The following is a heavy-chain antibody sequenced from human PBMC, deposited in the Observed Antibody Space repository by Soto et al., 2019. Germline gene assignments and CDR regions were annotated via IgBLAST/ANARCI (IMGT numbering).Heavy chain of an antibody. Sequence: GGPLRPSFPASGFTFRSYAITGFRQVPGKGLEWVSAMSVRGGSTYYADSVKGRFTISRDNSKNPLYLQMKSLRAEDTAVYYCRRVGIAVAGNIEYWGQGTLVTVAS. CDR3: RRVGIAVAGNIEY. D-gene: IGHD6-19*01. J-gene: IGHJ4*02. CDR1: GFTFRSYA. V-gene: IGHV3-23*01. CDR2: MSVRGGST.